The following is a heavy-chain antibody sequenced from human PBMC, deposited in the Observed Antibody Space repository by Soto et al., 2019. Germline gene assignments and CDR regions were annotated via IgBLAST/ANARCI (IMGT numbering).Heavy chain of an antibody. CDR3: ASSYYYDSRGYYRTFDY. CDR1: GVASGQDS. D-gene: IGHD3-22*01. J-gene: IGHJ4*02. V-gene: IGHV3-23*01. Sequence: PTLACGSSGVASGQDSMSGVLRTTVKGREWVSVVSPSGASTFYADSVRGRFTISRDNSENTLYLQMNSLRAADTALYFCASSYYYDSRGYYRTFDYWGSGSLVIGS. CDR2: VSPSGAST.